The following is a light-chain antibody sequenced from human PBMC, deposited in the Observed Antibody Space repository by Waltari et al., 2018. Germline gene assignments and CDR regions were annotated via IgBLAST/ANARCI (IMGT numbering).Light chain of an antibody. Sequence: SALTQPASVSDSPGRTVTLSCTTSTSDGHTFGPVSWYQHHPGQAPQLLIFAGTNRPPAVSVRFSATESPNTASLTISDLQTEDEAHYYCASYLPAGIVVFGGGTRLNVL. CDR3: ASYLPAGIVV. J-gene: IGLJ2*01. CDR2: AGT. CDR1: TSDGHTFGP. V-gene: IGLV2-14*01.